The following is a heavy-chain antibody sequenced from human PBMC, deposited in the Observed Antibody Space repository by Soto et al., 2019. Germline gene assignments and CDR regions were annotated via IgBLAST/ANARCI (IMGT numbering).Heavy chain of an antibody. CDR3: AKVHTLITIFGVVRGHHPCFDY. D-gene: IGHD3-3*01. J-gene: IGHJ4*02. Sequence: GGSLRLSCAASGFTFSSYAMSWVRQAPGKGLEWVSAISGSGGSTYYADSVKGRFTISRDNSKKTLYLQMNSLRAEDTAVYYCAKVHTLITIFGVVRGHHPCFDYWGQGTLVTVSS. V-gene: IGHV3-23*01. CDR1: GFTFSSYA. CDR2: ISGSGGST.